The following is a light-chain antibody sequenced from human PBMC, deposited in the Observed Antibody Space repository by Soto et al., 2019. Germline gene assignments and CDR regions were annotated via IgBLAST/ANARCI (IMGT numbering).Light chain of an antibody. CDR3: QQYNNWTRT. J-gene: IGKJ1*01. CDR1: QSVTSN. V-gene: IGKV3-15*01. Sequence: EVLMTQYPGAVSVSPGERATLSCRASQSVTSNVAWYQKKPGKAPRLLIYRASARATGVPARLSGSGSGTELTLTINSMKYEDFEVYYCQQYNNWTRTFGHGTKVDIK. CDR2: RAS.